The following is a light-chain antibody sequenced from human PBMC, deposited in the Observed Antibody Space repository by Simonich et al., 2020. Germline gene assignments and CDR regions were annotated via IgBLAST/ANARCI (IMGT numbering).Light chain of an antibody. CDR3: CSYAGSWV. V-gene: IGLV2-11*01. CDR1: SSDVGGYNY. J-gene: IGLJ3*02. CDR2: DVR. Sequence: QSALTQPRSVSGSPGQSVTISCTGTSSDVGGYNYVSWYPQHPDKAPKPMIYDVRKRPSGVPERFSGSKSGNTASLTISGPQAEDEADYYCCSYAGSWVFGGGTKLTVL.